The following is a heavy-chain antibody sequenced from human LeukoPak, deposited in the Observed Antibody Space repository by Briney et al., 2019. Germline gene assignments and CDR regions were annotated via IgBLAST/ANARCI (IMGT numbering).Heavy chain of an antibody. D-gene: IGHD2-15*01. J-gene: IGHJ4*02. V-gene: IGHV1-69*06. Sequence: SVKVSCKASGGTFSSYAISWVRQAPGQGLEWMGGIIPIFGTANYAQKFKGRVTITADKSTSTAYMELSSLRSEDTGVYYCARVFDIVDGTFDYWGQGTLVTVSS. CDR2: IIPIFGTA. CDR3: ARVFDIVDGTFDY. CDR1: GGTFSSYA.